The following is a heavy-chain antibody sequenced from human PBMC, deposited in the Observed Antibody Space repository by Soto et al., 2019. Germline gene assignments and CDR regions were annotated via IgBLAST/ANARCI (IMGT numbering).Heavy chain of an antibody. V-gene: IGHV3-74*01. D-gene: IGHD6-19*01. CDR1: GFTFSSSW. CDR2: INGDGSVI. Sequence: GGSLRLSCAASGFTFSSSWMHWVRQLPGKGLVWVSRINGDGSVINYADSVKGRFTISRDNAKNTLYLQMNSLRAEDTAVYYCARDFYSSGWYVFDLWGQGTLVTVSS. J-gene: IGHJ4*02. CDR3: ARDFYSSGWYVFDL.